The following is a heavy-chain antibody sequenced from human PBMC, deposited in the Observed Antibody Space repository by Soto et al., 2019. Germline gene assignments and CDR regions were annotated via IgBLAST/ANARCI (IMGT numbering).Heavy chain of an antibody. J-gene: IGHJ4*02. Sequence: TLSLTCTVSGGSISGADYYWSWIRQSPGKGLEWIGSIFFTGTTSYNPSLQSRLTMSVDTSNNQFSLKLTSVSASDTAMYYCAREGRLQSLDYWGQGTLVTVSS. CDR2: IFFTGTT. V-gene: IGHV4-30-4*01. CDR3: AREGRLQSLDY. D-gene: IGHD4-4*01. CDR1: GGSISGADYY.